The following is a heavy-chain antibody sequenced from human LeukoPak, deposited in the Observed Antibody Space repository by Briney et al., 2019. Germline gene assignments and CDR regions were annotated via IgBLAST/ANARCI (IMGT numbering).Heavy chain of an antibody. CDR2: ISYDGSNK. V-gene: IGHV3-30*04. CDR1: GFTFSSYA. J-gene: IGHJ4*02. CDR3: AKDSVPPGLSWGGYYNEWDYFDY. Sequence: PGGSLRLSCAASGFTFSSYAMHWVRQAPGKGLEWVAVISYDGSNKYYADSVKGRFTISRDNSKNTLYLQMNSLRAEDTAVYYCAKDSVPPGLSWGGYYNEWDYFDYWGQGTLVTVSS. D-gene: IGHD3-10*01.